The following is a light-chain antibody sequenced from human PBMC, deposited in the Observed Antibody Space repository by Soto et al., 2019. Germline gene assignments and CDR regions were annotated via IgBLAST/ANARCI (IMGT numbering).Light chain of an antibody. CDR1: TSNIGSNY. Sequence: QSVLTQPPSASGTPGQGVTISCSGSTSNIGSNYWYWYQQLPGTALELLLYRNNQRPSGVPVRFSGSKSGTSASLAVTRPRSDDEADYFCATWDDSLNGFYVFGTGTKVTVL. CDR3: ATWDDSLNGFYV. CDR2: RNN. J-gene: IGLJ1*01. V-gene: IGLV1-47*01.